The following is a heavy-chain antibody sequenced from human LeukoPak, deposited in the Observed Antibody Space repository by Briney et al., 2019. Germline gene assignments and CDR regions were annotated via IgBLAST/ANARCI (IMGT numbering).Heavy chain of an antibody. CDR3: ARDPGSSGYWYFDL. Sequence: SETLSLTCTVSGGSMSSYYWSWIQQPPGKGLEWIGYIYNNGRTNYNPSLKSRVTISVDTSKNQFSLRLTSVTAADTAVYYCARDPGSSGYWYFDLWGRGTLVTVSS. CDR1: GGSMSSYY. J-gene: IGHJ2*01. D-gene: IGHD6-19*01. V-gene: IGHV4-59*01. CDR2: IYNNGRT.